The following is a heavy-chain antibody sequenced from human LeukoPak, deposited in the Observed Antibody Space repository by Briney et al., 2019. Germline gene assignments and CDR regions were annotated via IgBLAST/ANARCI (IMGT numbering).Heavy chain of an antibody. D-gene: IGHD6-13*01. CDR2: ISWNSGSL. J-gene: IGHJ4*02. CDR1: GFTFEDYA. Sequence: SLRLSCAASGFTFEDYAMYWVRQAPGEGLEWVSVISWNSGSLGYAASVRGRFTISRDNAKNSLYLQMNSLKTEDTAFYYCAKSRGRIAAPIDYWGQGTLVTVSS. V-gene: IGHV3-9*01. CDR3: AKSRGRIAAPIDY.